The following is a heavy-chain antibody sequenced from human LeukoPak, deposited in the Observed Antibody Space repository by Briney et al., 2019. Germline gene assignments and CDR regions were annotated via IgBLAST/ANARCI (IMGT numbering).Heavy chain of an antibody. J-gene: IGHJ3*02. D-gene: IGHD1-14*01. Sequence: GGSLRLSCAASGFTFSSAWVSWVRQAPGKGLEWVGRIKRKTDGGTTDYTAPVKGRFTISRDDSKNTVYLQMNSLKTEDTAVYFCATTGRLDAFDIWGQGTMVTVSS. CDR3: ATTGRLDAFDI. V-gene: IGHV3-15*01. CDR2: IKRKTDGGTT. CDR1: GFTFSSAW.